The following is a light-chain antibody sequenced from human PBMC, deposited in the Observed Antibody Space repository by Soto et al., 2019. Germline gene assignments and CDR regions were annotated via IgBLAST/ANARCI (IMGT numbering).Light chain of an antibody. Sequence: QSVLTQPPSVSGAPGQRVTISCTGSSSNIGAGYDVHWYQQLPGTAPKLLIYGNSNRPSGVPDRFSGSKSGTSASLAITGLQAEDEADYYCASWDDNLNGPVFGRGTKLPS. V-gene: IGLV1-40*01. J-gene: IGLJ2*01. CDR1: SSNIGAGYD. CDR2: GNS. CDR3: ASWDDNLNGPV.